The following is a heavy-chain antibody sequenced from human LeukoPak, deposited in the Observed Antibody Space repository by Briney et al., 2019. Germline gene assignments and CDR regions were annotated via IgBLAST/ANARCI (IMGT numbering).Heavy chain of an antibody. V-gene: IGHV1-2*04. CDR3: ARAIVGIAVAGNWFDP. J-gene: IGHJ5*02. D-gene: IGHD6-19*01. Sequence: GASVKVSCKASGYTFTGYYMHWVRQAPGQGLEWMGWINPNSGGTNYARKFQGWVTMTRDTSISTAYMELSRLRSDDTAVYYCARAIVGIAVAGNWFDPWGQGTLVTVSS. CDR2: INPNSGGT. CDR1: GYTFTGYY.